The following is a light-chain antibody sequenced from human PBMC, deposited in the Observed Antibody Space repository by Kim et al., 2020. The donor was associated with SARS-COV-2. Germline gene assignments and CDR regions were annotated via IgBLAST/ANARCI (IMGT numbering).Light chain of an antibody. V-gene: IGLV2-14*03. CDR1: SSDIGAFNY. CDR3: SSYTTANTRL. Sequence: QSITISCTGTSSDIGAFNYVSWFQQHPVRAPKLLFYDVSERPSGISNRFSGSTSGYTASLTISGLQAEDEADYYCSSYTTANTRLFGAGTKVTVL. J-gene: IGLJ1*01. CDR2: DVS.